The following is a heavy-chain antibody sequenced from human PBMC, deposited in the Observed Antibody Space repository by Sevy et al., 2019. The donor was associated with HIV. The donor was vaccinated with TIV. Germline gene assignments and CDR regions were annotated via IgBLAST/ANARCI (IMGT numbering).Heavy chain of an antibody. D-gene: IGHD6-13*01. J-gene: IGHJ6*02. Sequence: SETLSLTCSVYGGSLSGYYWSWIRQSPGRGLEWIGEVHHSGSTNYNPSFKSRVTMSVDTSKNQFSLNLSSVTAADAALYCCARIQQVVNYYNYYGLDVWGQGTTVTVSS. CDR2: VHHSGST. CDR3: ARIQQVVNYYNYYGLDV. CDR1: GGSLSGYY. V-gene: IGHV4-34*01.